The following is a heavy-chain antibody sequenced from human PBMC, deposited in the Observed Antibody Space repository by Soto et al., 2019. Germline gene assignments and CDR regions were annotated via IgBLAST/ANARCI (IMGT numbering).Heavy chain of an antibody. V-gene: IGHV1-2*04. CDR3: ARVGGGLASLGYYGMDV. Sequence: QVQLVQSGAEVKKTGASVKVSCKASGYTFIGYYIHWVRQAPGQGLEWMGWINPNSGGTNYAQRFKGWVTMTRDRSIRTAYVEVSRLKSDDTAVYYCARVGGGLASLGYYGMDVWGQGTTVTVSS. J-gene: IGHJ6*02. CDR2: INPNSGGT. D-gene: IGHD3-10*01. CDR1: GYTFIGYY.